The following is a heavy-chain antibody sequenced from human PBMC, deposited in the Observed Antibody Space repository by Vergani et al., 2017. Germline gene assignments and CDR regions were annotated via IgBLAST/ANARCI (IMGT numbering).Heavy chain of an antibody. J-gene: IGHJ4*02. V-gene: IGHV3-23*01. CDR1: GFTFSSYA. CDR3: AKADRITMIVVVTEFDY. CDR2: ISGSGGST. D-gene: IGHD3-22*01. Sequence: EVQLLESGGGLVQPGGSLRLSCAASGFTFSSYALSWVRQAPGKGLEWVSAISGSGGSTYYADSVKGRFTRCRDNSKNPLYLQMNSLTAEDTAVYYCAKADRITMIVVVTEFDYWGQGTLVTVSS.